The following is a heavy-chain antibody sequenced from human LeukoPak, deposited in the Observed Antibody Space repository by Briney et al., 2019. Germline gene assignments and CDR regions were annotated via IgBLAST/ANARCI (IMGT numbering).Heavy chain of an antibody. D-gene: IGHD3-16*02. Sequence: GGSLRLSCAASGFTFSSYAMSWVRQAPGKGLEWVSAISGSGGSTYYADSVKGRFTISRDNSKNTLYLQMNSLRAEDTAVYYCAKGGYVWGSYRHNWFDPWGQGTLVTVSS. CDR2: ISGSGGST. CDR1: GFTFSSYA. J-gene: IGHJ5*02. CDR3: AKGGYVWGSYRHNWFDP. V-gene: IGHV3-23*01.